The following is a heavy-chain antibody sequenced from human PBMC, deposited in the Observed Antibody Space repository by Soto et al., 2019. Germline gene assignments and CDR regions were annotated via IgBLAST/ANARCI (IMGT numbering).Heavy chain of an antibody. J-gene: IGHJ4*02. Sequence: GGPLRFSCSASGFTFTNYWMHWVRQVPGKGLVWVSRIDGVGTGTSYSDSVRGRFTISRDNAENTLYLQMNSLRAEDTAVYYCTTVFDYWGQGTPVTVSS. CDR2: IDGVGTGT. CDR1: GFTFTNYW. CDR3: TTVFDY. V-gene: IGHV3-74*01.